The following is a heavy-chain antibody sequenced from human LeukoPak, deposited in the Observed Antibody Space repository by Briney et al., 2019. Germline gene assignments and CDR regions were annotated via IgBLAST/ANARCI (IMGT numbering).Heavy chain of an antibody. D-gene: IGHD3-16*01. CDR1: GFTFSSYS. J-gene: IGHJ6*02. V-gene: IGHV3-21*01. CDR2: ISSSSSYI. CDR3: ARGVVSPRGGYYGMDV. Sequence: GGSLRLSCAASGFTFSSYSMNWVRQAPGKGLEWVSSISSSSSYIYYADSVKGRFTISRDNAKNSLYLQMNSLRAEDTAVYYCARGVVSPRGGYYGMDVWGQGTTVTVS.